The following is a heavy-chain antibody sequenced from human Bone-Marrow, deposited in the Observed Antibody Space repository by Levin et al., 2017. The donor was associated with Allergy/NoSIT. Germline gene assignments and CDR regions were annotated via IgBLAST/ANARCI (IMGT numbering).Heavy chain of an antibody. V-gene: IGHV4-39*01. J-gene: IGHJ4*02. Sequence: AGGSLRLSCSVSGDSMSSTNYYWGWVRQSPGKGLEWIATISYSGRADYNPSLKSRATISVDTSKRHFSLNLSSVTAADTALYFCARHRRVFGATVASHFDLWGQGALVSVSS. D-gene: IGHD6-19*01. CDR2: ISYSGRA. CDR1: GDSMSSTNYY. CDR3: ARHRRVFGATVASHFDL.